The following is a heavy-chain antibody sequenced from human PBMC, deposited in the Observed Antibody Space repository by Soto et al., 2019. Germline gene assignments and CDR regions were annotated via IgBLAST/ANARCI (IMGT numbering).Heavy chain of an antibody. V-gene: IGHV4-39*07. Sequence: SETLSLTCTVSGGSISSGSFYWGWIRQPPGKGLEWIGNFYYSESTDYNPSLKSRVTISVDPSKNQFSLMLTSVTAADTAVYYCARGYRFDPWGQGTLVTVSS. J-gene: IGHJ5*02. CDR2: FYYSEST. CDR1: GGSISSGSFY. CDR3: ARGYRFDP. D-gene: IGHD5-18*01.